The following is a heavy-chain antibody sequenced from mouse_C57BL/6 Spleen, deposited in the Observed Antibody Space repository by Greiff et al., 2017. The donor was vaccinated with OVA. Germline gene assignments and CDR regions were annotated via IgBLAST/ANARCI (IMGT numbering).Heavy chain of an antibody. D-gene: IGHD2-3*01. CDR1: GFTFSSYA. V-gene: IGHV5-4*01. Sequence: EVQLQQSGGGLVKPGGSLKLSCAASGFTFSSYAMSWVRQTPEKRLEWVATISDGGSYTYYPDNLKGRFTISRDNAKNNLYLQMSHLKSEDTAMYYCARGVDGYYPYYFDYWGQGTTLTVSS. CDR3: ARGVDGYYPYYFDY. CDR2: ISDGGSYT. J-gene: IGHJ2*01.